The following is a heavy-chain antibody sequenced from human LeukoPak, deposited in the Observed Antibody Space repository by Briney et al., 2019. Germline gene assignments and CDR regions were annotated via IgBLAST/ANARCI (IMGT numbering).Heavy chain of an antibody. CDR2: IYYSGST. CDR3: ARGRSGYDLDYFDY. V-gene: IGHV4-59*01. Sequence: PSETLSLTCTVSGGSISSYYWSWIRQPPGKGLEWIGYIYYSGSTNYNPSLKSRVTISVDTSKNQFSLKLSSVTAADTAVYYCARGRSGYDLDYFDYWGQGTLVTVSS. CDR1: GGSISSYY. J-gene: IGHJ4*02. D-gene: IGHD5-12*01.